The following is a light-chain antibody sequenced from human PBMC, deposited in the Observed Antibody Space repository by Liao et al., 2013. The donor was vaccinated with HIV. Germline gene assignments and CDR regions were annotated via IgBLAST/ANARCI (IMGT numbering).Light chain of an antibody. V-gene: IGLV3-21*04. Sequence: SYELTQPPSVSVAPGRTATIICGGTSLGRRSVHWYQQRPGQAPVLVIYSDSDRPSGIPDRFSGSNSGTAATLTITRVEAGDEADYYCQVWDSDSDHVIFGGGTKLTVL. J-gene: IGLJ2*01. CDR3: QVWDSDSDHVI. CDR2: SDS. CDR1: SLGRRS.